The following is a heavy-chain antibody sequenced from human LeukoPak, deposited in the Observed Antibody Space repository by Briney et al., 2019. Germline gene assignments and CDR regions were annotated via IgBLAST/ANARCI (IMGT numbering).Heavy chain of an antibody. Sequence: GGSLRLSCAASGFTFDDYAMHWVRQAPGKGLEWVCLISGDGGSTYYADSVKGRFTISRDNSKNPLYLQMNSLRTEDTALYDCAKPSGSYFDYWGQETLVTVSS. D-gene: IGHD1-26*01. J-gene: IGHJ4*02. CDR3: AKPSGSYFDY. CDR2: ISGDGGST. CDR1: GFTFDDYA. V-gene: IGHV3-43*02.